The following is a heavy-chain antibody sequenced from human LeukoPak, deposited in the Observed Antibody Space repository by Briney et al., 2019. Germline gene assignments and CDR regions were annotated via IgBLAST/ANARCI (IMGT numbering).Heavy chain of an antibody. D-gene: IGHD6-13*01. CDR2: ISAYNGNT. V-gene: IGHV1-18*01. Sequence: GASVKVSCKASGYTFTNYGITWVRQAPGQGLEWMGWISAYNGNTNYAQKLQGRVTMTTDTSTSTAYMELRSLRSDDTAVYYCARDSGIAAAAPPGGYWGQGTLVTVSS. J-gene: IGHJ4*02. CDR3: ARDSGIAAAAPPGGY. CDR1: GYTFTNYG.